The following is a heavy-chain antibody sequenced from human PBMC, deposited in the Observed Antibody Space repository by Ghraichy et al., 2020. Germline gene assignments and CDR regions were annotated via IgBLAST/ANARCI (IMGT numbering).Heavy chain of an antibody. CDR1: GFTVSSPY. D-gene: IGHD5-24*01. J-gene: IGHJ4*02. CDR3: ARGPGRWLQYNY. Sequence: GGSLRLSCAASGFTVSSPYMNWVRQAPGKGLEWVSVIYSNGATYYADSVKGRFTISRDNSKNTLYLQMNSLRVKDTAVYYCARGPGRWLQYNYWGQGTLVTVSS. CDR2: IYSNGAT. V-gene: IGHV3-53*01.